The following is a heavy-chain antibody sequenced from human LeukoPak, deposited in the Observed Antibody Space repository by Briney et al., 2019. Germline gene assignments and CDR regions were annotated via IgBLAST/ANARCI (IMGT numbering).Heavy chain of an antibody. D-gene: IGHD5-18*01. J-gene: IGHJ4*02. CDR1: GFTFSSYW. CDR2: INLEGSST. Sequence: GGSLRLSCTLSGFTFSSYWIPWVRQAPGKGLGWVSRINLEGSSTNYADSVKGRFTISRDNAKNTLYLQMNSLRAEDTALYYCARDPIGYSYIDYWGQGTLVTVSS. V-gene: IGHV3-74*01. CDR3: ARDPIGYSYIDY.